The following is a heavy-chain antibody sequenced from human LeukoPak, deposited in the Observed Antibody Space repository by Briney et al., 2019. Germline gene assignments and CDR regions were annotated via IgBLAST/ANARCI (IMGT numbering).Heavy chain of an antibody. Sequence: GGSLRLSCAASGFTFSSYAMSWVRQAPGKGLEWVSSIFGSGSTTYYADSVKGRFTSSRDNSKNTLYLQMNSLRAEDTAVYYCAKDLVATIGNLDYWGQRPLVTVSS. D-gene: IGHD5-12*01. CDR2: IFGSGSTT. V-gene: IGHV3-23*01. J-gene: IGHJ4*02. CDR3: AKDLVATIGNLDY. CDR1: GFTFSSYA.